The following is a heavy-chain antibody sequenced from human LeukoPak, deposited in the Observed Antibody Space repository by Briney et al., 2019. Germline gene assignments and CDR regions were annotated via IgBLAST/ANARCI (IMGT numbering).Heavy chain of an antibody. CDR1: GGSISSGGYY. D-gene: IGHD7-27*01. J-gene: IGHJ3*02. V-gene: IGHV4-30-2*01. CDR2: IYHSGST. CDR3: ARAISKWGSGGADAFDI. Sequence: PSETLSLTCTVSGGSISSGGYYWSWIRQPPGKGLEWIGYIYHSGSTYYNPSLKSRVTISVDTSKNQFSLKLSSVTAADTAVYYCARAISKWGSGGADAFDIWGQGTMVTVSS.